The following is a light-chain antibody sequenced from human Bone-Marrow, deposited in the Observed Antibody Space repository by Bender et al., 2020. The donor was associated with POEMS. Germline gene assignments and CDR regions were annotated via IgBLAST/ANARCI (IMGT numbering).Light chain of an antibody. Sequence: QSALTQPPSASGSPEQSVTISCTGTSSDVGGYNYVSWFQQYPGKAPKLMIYEVTKRPSGVPDRFSGSKSGTSASLAITGLQAEDEGDYYCQSYDNSLGGWVFGGGTKLTVL. V-gene: IGLV2-8*01. CDR1: SSDVGGYNY. CDR3: QSYDNSLGGWV. J-gene: IGLJ3*02. CDR2: EVT.